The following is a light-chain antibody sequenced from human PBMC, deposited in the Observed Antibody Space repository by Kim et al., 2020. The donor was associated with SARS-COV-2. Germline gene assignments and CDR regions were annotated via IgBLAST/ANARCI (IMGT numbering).Light chain of an antibody. CDR2: RNN. Sequence: QPATLTCTGNGNNVGNQGAAWLQQHQGHPPKLLSYRNNNRPSGISERLSASRSGNTASLTITGLQPEDEADYYCSAWDSSLSAQVFGGGTKLTVL. CDR3: SAWDSSLSAQV. J-gene: IGLJ3*02. CDR1: GNNVGNQG. V-gene: IGLV10-54*01.